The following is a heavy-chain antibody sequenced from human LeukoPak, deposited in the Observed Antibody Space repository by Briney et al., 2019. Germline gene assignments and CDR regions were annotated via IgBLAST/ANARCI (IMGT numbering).Heavy chain of an antibody. V-gene: IGHV3-74*01. CDR2: ITNDGSST. J-gene: IGHJ5*02. CDR1: GNYW. Sequence: GGSLRLSCAASGNYWMHWVRQAPGKGLVWVSRITNDGSSTTYADSVKGRFTISRDNAKNTLYLQMNSLRAEDTAVYYCAPQQTYSPYNRFDPWGQGTLVTVSS. D-gene: IGHD5-12*01. CDR3: APQQTYSPYNRFDP.